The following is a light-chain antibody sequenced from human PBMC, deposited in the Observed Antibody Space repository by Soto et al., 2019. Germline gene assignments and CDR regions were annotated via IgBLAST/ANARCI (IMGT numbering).Light chain of an antibody. CDR3: QQYGTLPRT. Sequence: EIVLTQSPGTLSLSPGERATLSCRASQSVSKTYLAWYQQKPGQAPRLLMFGVSSRATGIPDRFSGSGSGTDFTLTISRLEPGDFAVYYCQQYGTLPRTFGQGTKVEIK. CDR2: GVS. J-gene: IGKJ1*01. V-gene: IGKV3-20*01. CDR1: QSVSKTY.